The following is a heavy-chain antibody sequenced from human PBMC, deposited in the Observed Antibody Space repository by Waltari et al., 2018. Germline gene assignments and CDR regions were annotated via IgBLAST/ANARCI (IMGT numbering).Heavy chain of an antibody. D-gene: IGHD1-26*01. Sequence: QLQLQESGPGLVKPSETLSLTCTVPGGSISSSSYYWGWIRQPPGKGLEWIVSIYYSGSTYYNPSLKSRVTISVDTSKNQFSLKLSSVTAADTAVYYCARRGSYWYFDLWGRGTLVTVSS. CDR2: IYYSGST. V-gene: IGHV4-39*01. J-gene: IGHJ2*01. CDR1: GGSISSSSYY. CDR3: ARRGSYWYFDL.